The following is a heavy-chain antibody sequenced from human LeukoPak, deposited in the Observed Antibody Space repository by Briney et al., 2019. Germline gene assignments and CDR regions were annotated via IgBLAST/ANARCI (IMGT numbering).Heavy chain of an antibody. D-gene: IGHD3-22*01. CDR3: ARSYYDSSGYLDY. V-gene: IGHV1-69*17. Sequence: SVKVSCKASGGTFSSYAISWVRQAPGQGLEWMGGIIPIFGIANYAQKFQGRVTITADKSTSTAYMELSSLRSEDTAVYYCARSYYDSSGYLDYWGQGTLVTVSS. CDR1: GGTFSSYA. J-gene: IGHJ4*02. CDR2: IIPIFGIA.